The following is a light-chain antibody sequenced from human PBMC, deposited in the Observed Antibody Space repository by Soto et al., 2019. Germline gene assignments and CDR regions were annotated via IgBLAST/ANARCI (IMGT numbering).Light chain of an antibody. Sequence: DFQMTQSPSSLSASVGDRVTIICRASQSIANYLNWYQQKPGKAPSLLIYSASTLRSGVPSRFSGSGSGTDFTLTISSLQPEDFATYFCQQTYSAPPTFGGGTKVEIK. CDR3: QQTYSAPPT. J-gene: IGKJ4*01. V-gene: IGKV1-39*01. CDR2: SAS. CDR1: QSIANY.